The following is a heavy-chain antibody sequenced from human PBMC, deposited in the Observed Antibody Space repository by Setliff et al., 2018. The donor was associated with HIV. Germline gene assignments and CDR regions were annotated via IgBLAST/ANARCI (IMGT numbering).Heavy chain of an antibody. D-gene: IGHD1-26*01. Sequence: PSETLSLTCTGSGGSISSHYWSWIRQPPGKGLEWIGYVYDSGSTSYNPSLKSRVTILVDTSKNQFSLKLTSVTAADTAVYYCARRYHGAVSAFDIWGQGTMVTVSS. V-gene: IGHV4-59*11. CDR2: VYDSGST. J-gene: IGHJ3*02. CDR3: ARRYHGAVSAFDI. CDR1: GGSISSHY.